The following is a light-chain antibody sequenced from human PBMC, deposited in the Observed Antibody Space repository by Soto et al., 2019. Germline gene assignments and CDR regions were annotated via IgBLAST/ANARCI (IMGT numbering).Light chain of an antibody. V-gene: IGLV2-8*01. CDR2: EVD. CDR1: SSINYNY. Sequence: QSVLTQPPSASGSPGQSVAISCSGSSSINYNYVSWYQHHPGKAPKLIIYEVDKRPSGVPDRFSGSKSGNTVSLTVSGLRAEDEADYYCSSYAGYNNLDVIFGGGIKLTVL. J-gene: IGLJ2*01. CDR3: SSYAGYNNLDVI.